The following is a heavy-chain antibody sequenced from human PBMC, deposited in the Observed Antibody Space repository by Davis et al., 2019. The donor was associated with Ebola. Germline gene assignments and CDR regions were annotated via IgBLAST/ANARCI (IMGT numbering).Heavy chain of an antibody. J-gene: IGHJ4*02. CDR2: IYYSGST. CDR3: ATLPGLEYPSGWSFDY. V-gene: IGHV4-59*12. Sequence: PSETLSLTCTVSGGSFSTYYWNWIRQSPGKGLEWIGYIYYSGSTNYNPSLKSRVTMSVDTSKNQFSLKLSSVTAADTAVYYCATLPGLEYPSGWSFDYWGRGTLVTVSS. D-gene: IGHD6-19*01. CDR1: GGSFSTYY.